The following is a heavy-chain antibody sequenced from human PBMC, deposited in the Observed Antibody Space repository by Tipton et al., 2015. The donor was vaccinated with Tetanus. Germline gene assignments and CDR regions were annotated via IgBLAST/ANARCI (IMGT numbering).Heavy chain of an antibody. J-gene: IGHJ4*02. Sequence: SLRLSCAASGFIFSSYGIHWVRQAPGKGLEWVAVSWYDGTDQYYADSVKGRFTISRDNSKNTLYLQMNSLRAGDTALYYCARGADWSGGSCFSGAFGNGGQGTQVPVSS. CDR2: SWYDGTDQ. D-gene: IGHD2-15*01. CDR1: GFIFSSYG. CDR3: ARGADWSGGSCFSGAFGN. V-gene: IGHV3-33*01.